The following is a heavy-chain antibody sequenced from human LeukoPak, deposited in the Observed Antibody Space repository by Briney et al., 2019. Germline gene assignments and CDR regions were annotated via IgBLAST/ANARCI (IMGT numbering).Heavy chain of an antibody. J-gene: IGHJ4*02. D-gene: IGHD5-18*01. CDR1: GFTFSSYW. CDR3: ARARDGYTYGYQY. CDR2: INGDGRNI. Sequence: GGSLRLSCVASGFTFSSYWIHWVRQDPRKGLVWVSRINGDGRNIKYADSVRGRFTISRDNAKNSLYLQMNSLRAEDTAVYYCARARDGYTYGYQYWGQGTLVTVSS. V-gene: IGHV3-74*03.